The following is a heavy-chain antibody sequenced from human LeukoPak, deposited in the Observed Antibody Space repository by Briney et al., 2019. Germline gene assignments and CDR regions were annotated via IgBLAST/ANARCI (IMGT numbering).Heavy chain of an antibody. Sequence: ASVKVSCKASGGTFSSYAISWVRQAPGQGLEWMGGIIPIFGTANYAQKFQGRVTITADESTSTAYMELSSLRSEDTAVYYCARDLGGRSGSYHRNNWFDPWGQGTLVTVSS. CDR1: GGTFSSYA. CDR2: IIPIFGTA. D-gene: IGHD3-10*01. CDR3: ARDLGGRSGSYHRNNWFDP. J-gene: IGHJ5*02. V-gene: IGHV1-69*13.